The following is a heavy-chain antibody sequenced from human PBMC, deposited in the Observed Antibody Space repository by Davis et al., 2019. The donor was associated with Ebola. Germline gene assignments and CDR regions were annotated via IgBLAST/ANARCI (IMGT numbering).Heavy chain of an antibody. D-gene: IGHD2-15*01. J-gene: IGHJ6*02. CDR1: GFTFGDYA. V-gene: IGHV3-49*03. CDR2: IRSKAYGGTT. Sequence: GESLKISCTASGFTFGDYAMSWFRQAPGKGLEWVGFIRSKAYGGTTEYAASVKGRFTISRDDSKSIAYLQMNSLKTEDTAVYYCTRDARRVRIYGMDVWGQGTTVTVSS. CDR3: TRDARRVRIYGMDV.